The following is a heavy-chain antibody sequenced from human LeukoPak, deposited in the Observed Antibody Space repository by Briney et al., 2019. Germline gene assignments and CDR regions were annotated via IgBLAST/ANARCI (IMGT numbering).Heavy chain of an antibody. Sequence: SETLSLTCTVSSGSISSSRYFWGWIRQPPGKGLEWIGSIYYSGSTYYNPSLKSRVTLSVDTSKNHFSLKLSSVTAADTAVYYCARSGGLRLGERCYFDYWGQGTLVTVSS. CDR1: SGSISSSRYF. V-gene: IGHV4-39*02. J-gene: IGHJ4*02. CDR3: ARSGGLRLGERCYFDY. CDR2: IYYSGST. D-gene: IGHD3-16*01.